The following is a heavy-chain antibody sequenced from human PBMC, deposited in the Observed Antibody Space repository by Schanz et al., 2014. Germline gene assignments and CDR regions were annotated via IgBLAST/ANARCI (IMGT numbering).Heavy chain of an antibody. CDR2: ISGDGTTT. D-gene: IGHD3-10*01. CDR3: AKDQLANYRGSGYNWFDP. CDR1: GFTFSSYS. Sequence: EVQLVESGGGLVKPGGSLRLSCAASGFTFSSYSLAWVRQAPGKGLVSVSRISGDGTTTSYADSVKGRFTISRDNSKNILYLQMNSLRAEDTAVYYCAKDQLANYRGSGYNWFDPWGQGTLVTVSS. J-gene: IGHJ5*02. V-gene: IGHV3-74*01.